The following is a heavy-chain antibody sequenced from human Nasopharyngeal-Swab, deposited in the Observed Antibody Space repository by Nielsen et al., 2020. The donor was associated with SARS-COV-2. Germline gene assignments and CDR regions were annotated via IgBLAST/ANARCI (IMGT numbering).Heavy chain of an antibody. D-gene: IGHD2-15*01. CDR2: FDPEDGET. CDR1: GYTLTELS. V-gene: IGHV1-24*01. J-gene: IGHJ5*02. CDR3: ATGAVVAATGWFDP. Sequence: ASVKVSCKVSGYTLTELSMHWVRQAPGKGLEWMGGFDPEDGETINAQKFQGRVTMTEDTSTDTAYMELSSLRSEDTAVYYCATGAVVAATGWFDPWGQGTLVTVSS.